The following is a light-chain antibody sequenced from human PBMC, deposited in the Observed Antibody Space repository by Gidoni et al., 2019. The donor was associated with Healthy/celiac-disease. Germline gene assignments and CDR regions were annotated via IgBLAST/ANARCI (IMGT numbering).Light chain of an antibody. J-gene: IGKJ4*01. Sequence: ETVLTQSPGTLSLSPGERATLSCRACQSVSSSYLGWYQQKPGQAPRLLIYGASSRATGIPDRFSGSGSGTDFTLTISRLEPEDFAVYYCQQYGSSPNTFGGGTKVEIK. CDR1: QSVSSSY. CDR3: QQYGSSPNT. V-gene: IGKV3-20*01. CDR2: GAS.